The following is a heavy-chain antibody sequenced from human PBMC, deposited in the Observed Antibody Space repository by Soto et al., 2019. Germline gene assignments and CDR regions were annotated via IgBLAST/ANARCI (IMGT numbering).Heavy chain of an antibody. CDR3: AKDPGGYSGYDSDY. D-gene: IGHD5-12*01. Sequence: EVQLLESGGGLVQPGGSLRLSCAASGFTFSSYARSWVRQAPGKGLEWVSAISGSGGSTYYADSVKGRFTISRDNSKNTLYLQMNSLRAEDTAVYYCAKDPGGYSGYDSDYWGQGTLVTVSS. CDR2: ISGSGGST. V-gene: IGHV3-23*01. CDR1: GFTFSSYA. J-gene: IGHJ4*02.